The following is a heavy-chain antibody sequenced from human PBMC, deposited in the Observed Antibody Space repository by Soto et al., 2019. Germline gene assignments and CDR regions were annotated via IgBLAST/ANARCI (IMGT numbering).Heavy chain of an antibody. D-gene: IGHD3-3*01. CDR3: ARKERFLEWSTYYYYMDV. Sequence: PSDTLSLTCAVYGGSFSGYYWSWIRQPPGKGLEWIGEINHSGSTNYNPSLKSRVTISVDTSKNQFSLKLSSVTAADTAVYYCARKERFLEWSTYYYYMDVWGKGTTVTVSS. V-gene: IGHV4-34*01. J-gene: IGHJ6*03. CDR1: GGSFSGYY. CDR2: INHSGST.